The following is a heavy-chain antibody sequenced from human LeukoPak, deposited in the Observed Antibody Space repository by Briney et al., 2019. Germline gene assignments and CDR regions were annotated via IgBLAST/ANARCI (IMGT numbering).Heavy chain of an antibody. CDR3: ATDKSGSVALYYYGMDV. CDR1: GCTFTGDY. D-gene: IGHD5-12*01. V-gene: IGHV1-69*13. J-gene: IGHJ6*04. CDR2: IIPIFGTA. Sequence: GASVKVSCKASGCTFTGDYMHWVRQAPGQGLEWVGGIIPIFGTANYAQKFQGRVTITADESTSTAYMELSSLRSEDTAVYYCATDKSGSVALYYYGMDVWGKGTTVTVSS.